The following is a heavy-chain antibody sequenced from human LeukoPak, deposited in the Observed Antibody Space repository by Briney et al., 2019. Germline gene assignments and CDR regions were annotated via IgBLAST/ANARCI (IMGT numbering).Heavy chain of an antibody. CDR3: AREVGGGSPIDAFDI. Sequence: SETLSLTCTVSGGSISSYYWSWIRQPPGKGLEWIGHIYYSGSTNYNPSLKSRVTMSVDTSENQFSLKLSSVTAADTAVYYCAREVGGGSPIDAFDIWGQGTMVTVSS. V-gene: IGHV4-59*12. J-gene: IGHJ3*02. CDR2: IYYSGST. D-gene: IGHD2-15*01. CDR1: GGSISSYY.